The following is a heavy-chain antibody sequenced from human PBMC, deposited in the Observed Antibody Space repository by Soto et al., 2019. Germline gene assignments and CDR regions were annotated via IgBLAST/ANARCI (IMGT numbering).Heavy chain of an antibody. V-gene: IGHV4-30-2*01. J-gene: IGHJ4*02. Sequence: SETLSLTCTVLGDSIMRDSYYWNWIRQPPGKGLEYIGYIYYGGSTYYNPSLQSRVTMSVDRSRNQFSLKLNSVTAADTAVYYCARVRREYDNSGPVDYWGQGTLVTVSS. CDR2: IYYGGST. D-gene: IGHD3-22*01. CDR3: ARVRREYDNSGPVDY. CDR1: GDSIMRDSYY.